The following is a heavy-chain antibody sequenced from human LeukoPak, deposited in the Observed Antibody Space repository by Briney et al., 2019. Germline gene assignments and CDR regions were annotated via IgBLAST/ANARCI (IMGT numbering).Heavy chain of an antibody. CDR2: ILNNDIGGNA. CDR1: GFTFSSST. V-gene: IGHV3-23*01. J-gene: IGHJ4*02. CDR3: VKEIKYVGATYLHS. Sequence: SGGSLRLSCAASGFTFSSSTMSRVRQAPGKRPEWVSGILNNDIGGNAYYADAVKGRFTISRDDSKSTLYLEMNSLRAEDTAMYYCVKEIKYVGATYLHSWGQGTLVTVSS. D-gene: IGHD1-26*01.